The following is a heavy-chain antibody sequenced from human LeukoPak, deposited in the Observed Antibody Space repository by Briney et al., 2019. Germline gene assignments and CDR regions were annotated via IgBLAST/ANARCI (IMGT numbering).Heavy chain of an antibody. CDR1: GFMFGNHG. CDR3: ASPKYCSSSNCYAFDY. Sequence: GGSLRLSCEGSGFMFGNHGLIWVRQAPGKGLDWLSFIGPSGVTRLYANSVKGRFTISRDNAENSVFLQMNSLRVEDTAVYYCASPKYCSSSNCYAFDYWGQGTLVTVSS. V-gene: IGHV3-48*04. D-gene: IGHD2-2*01. J-gene: IGHJ4*02. CDR2: IGPSGVTR.